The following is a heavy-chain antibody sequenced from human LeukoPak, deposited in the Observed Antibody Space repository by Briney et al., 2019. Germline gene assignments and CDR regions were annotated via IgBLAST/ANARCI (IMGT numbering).Heavy chain of an antibody. CDR3: ARDHNYDSSGYFLYY. CDR2: INHSGNT. D-gene: IGHD3-22*01. J-gene: IGHJ4*02. CDR1: GGSFSYYY. V-gene: IGHV4-34*01. Sequence: SETLSLTCAVYGGSFSYYYWSWIRQPPGKTLEWIGEINHSGNTNYNPSLKSRVTMSVDTSKNQFSLRLSSVTAADTAVYYCARDHNYDSSGYFLYYWGQGTLVTVSS.